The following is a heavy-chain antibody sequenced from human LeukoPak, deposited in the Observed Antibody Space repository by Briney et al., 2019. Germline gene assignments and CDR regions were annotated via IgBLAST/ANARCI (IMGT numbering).Heavy chain of an antibody. Sequence: GGPLRLSCAASGLTFRSDDMNWVRQSPGKGLEWVSSISANSDYIYYADSVRGRFTISRDNAENSLYLQMNSLGAEDTAVYYCAGYCSSTSCYSPKTSDYWGQGTLVTVSS. CDR2: ISANSDYI. D-gene: IGHD2-2*01. J-gene: IGHJ4*02. CDR1: GLTFRSDD. CDR3: AGYCSSTSCYSPKTSDY. V-gene: IGHV3-21*01.